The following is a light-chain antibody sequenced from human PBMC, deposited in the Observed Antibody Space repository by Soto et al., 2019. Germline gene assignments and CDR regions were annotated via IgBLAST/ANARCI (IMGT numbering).Light chain of an antibody. Sequence: DSGLTHSPGILSLSPGERATLSCRASQSVSSYLVWYQHKPGQAPRLLIYGASIRAPGIPDRLSGSGSGTDLTLTISRPEPDDFAVYYCQQYDSSPRTFGQGTQGESK. V-gene: IGKV3-20*01. CDR3: QQYDSSPRT. CDR2: GAS. J-gene: IGKJ1*01. CDR1: QSVSSY.